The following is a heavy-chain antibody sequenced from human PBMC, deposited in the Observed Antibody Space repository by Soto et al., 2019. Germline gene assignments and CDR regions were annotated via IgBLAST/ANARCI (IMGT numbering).Heavy chain of an antibody. CDR2: IRGSGSPT. V-gene: IGHV3-23*01. J-gene: IGHJ6*02. D-gene: IGHD2-21*02. CDR3: AKSVETFYYGLDV. CDR1: GFTFSNYV. Sequence: GGSLRLSCAASGFTFSNYVMNWVRQAPGKGLEWVSGIRGSGSPTYYADSVKGRFTISRDNSKNTLYLQVNSLRAEDTAVYYCAKSVETFYYGLDVWGQGTTVTVSS.